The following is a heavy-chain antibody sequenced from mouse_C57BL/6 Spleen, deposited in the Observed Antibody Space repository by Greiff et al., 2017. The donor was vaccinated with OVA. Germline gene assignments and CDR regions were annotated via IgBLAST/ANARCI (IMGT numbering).Heavy chain of an antibody. CDR2: ISNGGGST. V-gene: IGHV5-12*01. D-gene: IGHD4-1*01. J-gene: IGHJ4*01. CDR1: GFTFSDYY. CDR3: ARGRGTGTYYYAMDY. Sequence: EVKLVESGGGLVQPGGSLKLSCAASGFTFSDYYMYWVRQTPEKRLEWVAYISNGGGSTYYPDTVKGRFTISRDNAKNTLYLQMSRLKSEDTAMYYCARGRGTGTYYYAMDYWGQGTSVTVSS.